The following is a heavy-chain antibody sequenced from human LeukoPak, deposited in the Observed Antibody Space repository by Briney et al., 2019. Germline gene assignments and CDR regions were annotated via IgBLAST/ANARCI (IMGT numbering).Heavy chain of an antibody. J-gene: IGHJ4*02. CDR1: GFTFSSYE. CDR2: ISSSGSTI. V-gene: IGHV3-48*03. Sequence: PGGSLRLSCAASGFTFSSYEMNWVRQAPGKGLEWVSYISSSGSTIYYADSVKGRFTISRDNAKNSLYLQMNSLRAEDTAVYYCARVSYSGYRDLDYRGQGTLVTVSS. D-gene: IGHD5-12*01. CDR3: ARVSYSGYRDLDY.